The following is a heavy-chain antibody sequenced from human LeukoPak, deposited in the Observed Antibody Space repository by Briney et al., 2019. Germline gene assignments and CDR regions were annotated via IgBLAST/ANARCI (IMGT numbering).Heavy chain of an antibody. J-gene: IGHJ4*02. Sequence: PGRSLRLSCAASGFTFRSYSMNWVRQAQAKGLESVSSISSSSSYIYYADSVKGRFTISRDNGKNALYIQLNTLRAEDTAVYYCARDIRGPSVWGSYRPFDYWGQGTLVTVSS. CDR2: ISSSSSYI. V-gene: IGHV3-21*01. D-gene: IGHD3-16*02. CDR3: ARDIRGPSVWGSYRPFDY. CDR1: GFTFRSYS.